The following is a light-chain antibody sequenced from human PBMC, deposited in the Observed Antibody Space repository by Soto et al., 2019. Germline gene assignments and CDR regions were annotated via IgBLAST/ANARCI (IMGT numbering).Light chain of an antibody. J-gene: IGLJ2*01. CDR2: DDT. CDR3: QVRDRSSDHVI. V-gene: IGLV3-21*02. Sequence: SYELTQPPSVSVAPGQPATIACGGDNIGSKSVHWYQQKPGQAPVLVVYDDTDRPSGIPERFSGSNSGIAATLIITRVEAGDEADYYCQVRDRSSDHVIFGGGTKVTVL. CDR1: NIGSKS.